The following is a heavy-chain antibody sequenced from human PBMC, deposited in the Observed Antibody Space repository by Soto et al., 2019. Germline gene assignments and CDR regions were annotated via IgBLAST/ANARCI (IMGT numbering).Heavy chain of an antibody. D-gene: IGHD1-20*01. CDR2: MNPNSGNT. CDR1: GYTFTSYD. CDR3: ARGVYNWNENTLGIAYYYMDV. Sequence: QVQLVQSGAEVKKPGASVKVSCKASGYTFTSYDINWVRQATGQGLEWMGWMNPNSGNTGYAQKFQGRVTMTRNTSISTAYMELSSLRSEDTAVYYCARGVYNWNENTLGIAYYYMDVWGKGTTVTVSS. J-gene: IGHJ6*03. V-gene: IGHV1-8*01.